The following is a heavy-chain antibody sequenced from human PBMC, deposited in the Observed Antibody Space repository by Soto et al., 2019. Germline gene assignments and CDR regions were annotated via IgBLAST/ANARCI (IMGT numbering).Heavy chain of an antibody. Sequence: ASVKVSCKASGNSFTTYYMHWVRQAPGQGLEWMGIINPSGGRTTYAQKFQGRVTMTRDTSTSTFHMELSSLTSEDTAVYYCAGLYHYDSSGYYDSWGQGTLVTVSS. CDR2: INPSGGRT. J-gene: IGHJ4*02. CDR3: AGLYHYDSSGYYDS. V-gene: IGHV1-46*01. D-gene: IGHD3-22*01. CDR1: GNSFTTYY.